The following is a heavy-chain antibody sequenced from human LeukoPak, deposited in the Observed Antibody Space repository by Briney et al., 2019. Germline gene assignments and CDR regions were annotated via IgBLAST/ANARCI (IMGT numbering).Heavy chain of an antibody. V-gene: IGHV3-30-3*01. CDR3: ARDGDWNYSTYYFDY. J-gene: IGHJ4*02. CDR1: GFTFSSYA. CDR2: ISYDGSNK. D-gene: IGHD1-7*01. Sequence: GGSLRLSCAASGFTFSSYAMHWVRQAPGKGLEWVAVISYDGSNKYYADSVKGRFTISRDNSKNTLYLQMNSLRAEDTAVYYCARDGDWNYSTYYFDYWGQETLVTVSS.